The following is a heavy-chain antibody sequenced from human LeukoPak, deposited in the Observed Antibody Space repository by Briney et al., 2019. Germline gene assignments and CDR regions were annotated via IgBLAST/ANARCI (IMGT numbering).Heavy chain of an antibody. CDR2: ISSNGGST. V-gene: IGHV3-64D*09. CDR3: VKLGIAAAGSLVDY. D-gene: IGHD6-13*01. J-gene: IGHJ4*02. CDR1: GFTFSNYA. Sequence: PGGSLRLSCSASGFTFSNYAMHWVRQAPGKGLEYVSAISSNGGSTYYADSVKGRFTISRDNSKNTLYLQMSSLRAEDTAVYYCVKLGIAAAGSLVDYWGQGTLVTVSS.